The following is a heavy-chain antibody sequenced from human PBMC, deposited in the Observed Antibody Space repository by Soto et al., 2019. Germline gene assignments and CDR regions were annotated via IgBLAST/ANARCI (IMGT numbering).Heavy chain of an antibody. CDR3: ARGPLYSYGRNYYFDY. D-gene: IGHD5-18*01. CDR1: GGSISSGGYS. Sequence: QLQLQDSGSGLVKPAQTLSLTCAVSGGSISSGGYSWIWIRQPPGKGLEWIGYIYHSGSTYYNPSLKRRVTISVDRSKNQFSLKLSSVTAADTAVYYCARGPLYSYGRNYYFDYWGQGTLVTVSS. CDR2: IYHSGST. J-gene: IGHJ4*02. V-gene: IGHV4-30-2*01.